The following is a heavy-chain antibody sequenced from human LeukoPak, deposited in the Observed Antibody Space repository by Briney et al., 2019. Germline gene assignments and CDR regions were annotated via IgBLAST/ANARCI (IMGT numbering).Heavy chain of an antibody. D-gene: IGHD1-26*01. CDR1: GFTFDDYA. J-gene: IGHJ4*02. Sequence: GGSLRLSCAASGFTFDDYAMHWVRQAPGKGLEWVSGISWNSGSIGYADSVKGRFTISRDNAKNSLYLQMNSLRAEDMALYYCAKGGPAWELPHFDYWGQGTLVTVSS. CDR3: AKGGPAWELPHFDY. CDR2: ISWNSGSI. V-gene: IGHV3-9*03.